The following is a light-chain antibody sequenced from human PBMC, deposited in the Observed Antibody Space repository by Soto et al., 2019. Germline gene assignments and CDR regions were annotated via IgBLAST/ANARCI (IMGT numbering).Light chain of an antibody. CDR1: QSVSSSY. V-gene: IGKV3-20*01. Sequence: EIVLTQSPGTLSLSPGERATLSCRASQSVSSSYLAWYQQKPGQAPRLLIYGASGRATGIPDRFSGSGSGTDFTLTISRLKPEDFAVYYCQQYGSSPLFTFGPGTNVDIK. CDR3: QQYGSSPLFT. J-gene: IGKJ3*01. CDR2: GAS.